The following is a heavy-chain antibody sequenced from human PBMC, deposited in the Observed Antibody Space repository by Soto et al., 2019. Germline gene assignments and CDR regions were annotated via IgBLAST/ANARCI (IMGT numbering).Heavy chain of an antibody. CDR3: AKDLSWGQCDY. CDR2: ISSDGTDT. V-gene: IGHV3-74*01. CDR1: GFTFSNYW. J-gene: IGHJ4*02. Sequence: EMQLVESGGGLVKPGGSLRLSCVASGFTFSNYWMHWVRQDPGRGLVWVSSISSDGTDTQYADSVNGRFTVSRDNTKNTLYMQMTSLRAEDTAVYYCAKDLSWGQCDYWGQGTRVPVS. D-gene: IGHD3-16*01.